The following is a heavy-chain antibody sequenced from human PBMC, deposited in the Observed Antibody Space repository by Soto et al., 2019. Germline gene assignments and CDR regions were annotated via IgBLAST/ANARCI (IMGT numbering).Heavy chain of an antibody. J-gene: IGHJ5*02. D-gene: IGHD3-3*01. Sequence: QVQLVQSGAEVKKPGSSVKVSCKASGGTFSSYAISWVRQAPGQGLEWMGGIIPIFGTANYAQKFQGRVTITADKSTSTAYRELSSLRSEDTAVYYCARSQRFLEWLLWGWFDPWGQGTLVTVSS. CDR3: ARSQRFLEWLLWGWFDP. CDR1: GGTFSSYA. CDR2: IIPIFGTA. V-gene: IGHV1-69*06.